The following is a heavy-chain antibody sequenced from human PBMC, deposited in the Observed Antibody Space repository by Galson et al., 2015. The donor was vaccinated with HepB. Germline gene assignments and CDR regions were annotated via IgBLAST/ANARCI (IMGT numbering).Heavy chain of an antibody. D-gene: IGHD4-11*01. CDR2: ISSSSSYI. Sequence: LRLSCAATGFTFSSYSMNWVRQAPGEGLEWVSSISSSSSYIFYADSVKGRFTISRDNTKNSLYLQMNSLRAEDTAVYYCARDGRLTVTLYYYYYMDVWGKGTTVTVSS. V-gene: IGHV3-21*01. CDR1: GFTFSSYS. CDR3: ARDGRLTVTLYYYYYMDV. J-gene: IGHJ6*03.